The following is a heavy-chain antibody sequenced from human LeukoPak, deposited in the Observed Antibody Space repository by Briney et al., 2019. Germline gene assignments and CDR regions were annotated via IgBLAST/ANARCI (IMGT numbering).Heavy chain of an antibody. CDR1: EFLFSSYA. CDR3: RGLSSVNDAFDI. J-gene: IGHJ3*02. D-gene: IGHD3-10*01. Sequence: HPGGSLRLSCAASEFLFSSYAMNWVRQAPGKGLEWVSVIGASGSSAYYADSVKGRFTISRDNSKTTLYLQMNSLRAEDTAVYCARGLSSVNDAFDIWGQGTMVTVSS. CDR2: IGASGSSA. V-gene: IGHV3-23*01.